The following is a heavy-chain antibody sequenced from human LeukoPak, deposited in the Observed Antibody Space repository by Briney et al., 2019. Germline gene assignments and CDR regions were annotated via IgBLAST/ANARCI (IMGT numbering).Heavy chain of an antibody. J-gene: IGHJ4*02. CDR1: GFTVSANY. CDR3: ARATTVQMAPYYFDY. Sequence: GGSLRLSCAASGFTVSANYMSWVRPAPGKGLEWGSVIYSGGSTYYADSVKGRFTISRHNSQNTVYLQMNSLTAEDTAVYYCARATTVQMAPYYFDYWGQGTLVTVSS. V-gene: IGHV3-53*04. CDR2: IYSGGST. D-gene: IGHD1-14*01.